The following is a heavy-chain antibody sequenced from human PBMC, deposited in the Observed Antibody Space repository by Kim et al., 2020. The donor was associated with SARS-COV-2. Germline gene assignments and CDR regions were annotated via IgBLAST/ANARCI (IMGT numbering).Heavy chain of an antibody. J-gene: IGHJ3*02. Sequence: GGSLRLSCAASGFTFSSYAMSWVRQAPGKGLEWVSAISGSGGSTYYADSVKGRFTISRDNSKNTLYLQMNSLRAEDTAVYYCAKGGMLTGLPPRHAFDIWGEGTMVTVSS. CDR1: GFTFSSYA. CDR3: AKGGMLTGLPPRHAFDI. CDR2: ISGSGGST. D-gene: IGHD3-9*01. V-gene: IGHV3-23*01.